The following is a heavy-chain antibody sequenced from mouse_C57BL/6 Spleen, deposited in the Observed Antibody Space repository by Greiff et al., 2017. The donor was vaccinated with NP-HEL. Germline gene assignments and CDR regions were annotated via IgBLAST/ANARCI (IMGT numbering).Heavy chain of an antibody. Sequence: QVQLQQSGAELVKPGASVKISCKASGYAFSSYWMNWVKQRPGKGLEWIGQIYPGDGDTNYNGKFKGKATLTADKSSSTAYMQLSSLTSKDSAVYFCARLTTVVGREDYIDYWGQGTTLTVSS. D-gene: IGHD1-1*01. J-gene: IGHJ2*01. V-gene: IGHV1-80*01. CDR1: GYAFSSYW. CDR3: ARLTTVVGREDYIDY. CDR2: IYPGDGDT.